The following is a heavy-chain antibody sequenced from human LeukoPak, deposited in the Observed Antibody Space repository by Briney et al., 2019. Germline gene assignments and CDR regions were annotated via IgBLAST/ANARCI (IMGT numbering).Heavy chain of an antibody. CDR3: ARHAGSGPSYYFDY. CDR1: GGSISSSSYY. D-gene: IGHD2-15*01. J-gene: IGHJ4*02. CDR2: IYYSGST. V-gene: IGHV4-39*01. Sequence: SETLSLTCTVSGGSISSSSYYWGWIRQPPGKGLEWIGSIYYSGSTYYNPSLKSRVTISVDTSKNQFSLKLSSVTAADTAVYYCARHAGSGPSYYFDYWGQGTLVTVSS.